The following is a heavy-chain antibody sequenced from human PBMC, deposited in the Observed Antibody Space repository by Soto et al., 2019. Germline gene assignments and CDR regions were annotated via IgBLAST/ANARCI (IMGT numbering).Heavy chain of an antibody. CDR3: ARLIDIVVVPAATNWFDP. Sequence: XESLKISRKGSGYSFTRYWIGLGRQMRGKGLEWMGIIYPGDSDTRYSPSFQGQVTISADKSISTAYLQWSSLKASDTAMDYCARLIDIVVVPAATNWFDPWGQGTRVTVSA. D-gene: IGHD2-2*01. J-gene: IGHJ5*02. V-gene: IGHV5-51*01. CDR2: IYPGDSDT. CDR1: GYSFTRYW.